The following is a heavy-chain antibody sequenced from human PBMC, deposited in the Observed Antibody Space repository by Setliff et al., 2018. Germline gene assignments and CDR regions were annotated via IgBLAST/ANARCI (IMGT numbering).Heavy chain of an antibody. V-gene: IGHV4-59*12. CDR3: ARVDFTMLQGVLGQ. Sequence: SETLSLTCTVSGGSISSYYWSWIRQPPGKGLEWIGYIYNSGSTNYNPSLKSRVTISIDTSKNQFSLRLTSVTAADTAVYYCARVDFTMLQGVLGQWGQGTLVTVSS. CDR2: IYNSGST. D-gene: IGHD3-10*01. CDR1: GGSISSYY. J-gene: IGHJ1*01.